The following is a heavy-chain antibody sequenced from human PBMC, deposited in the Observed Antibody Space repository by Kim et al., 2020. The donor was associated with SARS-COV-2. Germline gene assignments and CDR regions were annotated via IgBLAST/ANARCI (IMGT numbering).Heavy chain of an antibody. V-gene: IGHV3-33*05. CDR1: GFTFSSYD. Sequence: GGSLRLSCVASGFTFSSYDMQWVRQAPGKGLEWVSFISFDKNTKSYVDSVKGRFTVSRDNSKNTLYLQMNNLRVEDTAVYYCARGAGSPLSTVRGVPGRMDVWGHGTTVTVSS. J-gene: IGHJ6*02. D-gene: IGHD3-10*01. CDR2: ISFDKNTK. CDR3: ARGAGSPLSTVRGVPGRMDV.